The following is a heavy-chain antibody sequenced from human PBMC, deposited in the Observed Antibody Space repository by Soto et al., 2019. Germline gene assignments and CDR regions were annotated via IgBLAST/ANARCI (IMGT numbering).Heavy chain of an antibody. CDR3: ATPDVSLAGSHGY. J-gene: IGHJ4*02. CDR2: INPSGGST. CDR1: GYTFTNYG. Sequence: ASVKVSCKASGYTFTNYGFSWVRQAPGQGLEWMGIINPSGGSTSYAQKFQGRVTMTRDTSTSTVYMELSSLRSEDTAVYYCATPDVSLAGSHGYWGQGTLVTVSS. V-gene: IGHV1-46*03.